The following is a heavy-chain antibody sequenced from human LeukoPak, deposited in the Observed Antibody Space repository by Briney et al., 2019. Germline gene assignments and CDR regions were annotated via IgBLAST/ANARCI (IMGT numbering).Heavy chain of an antibody. D-gene: IGHD3-10*01. V-gene: IGHV3-30*02. J-gene: IGHJ4*02. Sequence: GGSLRLSCAASGFTFSSYGMHWVRQAPGKGLEWVAFIRYDGSNKYYADSVKGRFTISRDNSKNTLYLQMNSLRAEDTAVYYCAREGRDYYGSGNFDYWGQGTLVTVSS. CDR2: IRYDGSNK. CDR1: GFTFSSYG. CDR3: AREGRDYYGSGNFDY.